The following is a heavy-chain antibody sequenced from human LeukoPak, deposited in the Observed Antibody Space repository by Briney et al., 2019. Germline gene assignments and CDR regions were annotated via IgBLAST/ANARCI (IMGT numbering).Heavy chain of an antibody. V-gene: IGHV4-39*07. D-gene: IGHD6-13*01. J-gene: IGHJ4*02. CDR1: GGSISSSSYY. Sequence: SETLSLTCTVSGGSISSSSYYWGWIRQPPGKGLEWIGSIYYSGSSHYNPSLKSRVTISVDTSKNQFSLKLSSVTAADTAVYYCARTGSSSWLIDYWGQGTLVTVSS. CDR3: ARTGSSSWLIDY. CDR2: IYYSGSS.